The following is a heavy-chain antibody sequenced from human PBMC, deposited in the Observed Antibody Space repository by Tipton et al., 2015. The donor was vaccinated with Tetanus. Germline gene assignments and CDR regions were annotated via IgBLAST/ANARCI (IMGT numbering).Heavy chain of an antibody. CDR1: GLTFSSYA. V-gene: IGHV3-23*01. Sequence: SLRLSCVASGLTFSSYAMNWVRQAPGKGLEWVSAISGSDGSTYYADSVRGRFTISRDNSKSTLYLQMNSLRAEDTAVYYCAKDGCFSVGCLGSDYWGQGNLVTVSS. CDR3: AKDGCFSVGCLGSDY. J-gene: IGHJ4*02. D-gene: IGHD5/OR15-5a*01. CDR2: ISGSDGST.